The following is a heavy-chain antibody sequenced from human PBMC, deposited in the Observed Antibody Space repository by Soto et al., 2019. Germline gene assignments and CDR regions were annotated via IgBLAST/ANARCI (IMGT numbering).Heavy chain of an antibody. CDR1: GYTFTSYA. J-gene: IGHJ4*02. D-gene: IGHD5-12*01. V-gene: IGHV1-3*01. CDR3: AAAKATTKHFDY. Sequence: ASVKVSCKASGYTFTSYAMHWVRQAPGQRLEWMGWINAGNGNTKYSQKFQERVTITRDMSASTAYMELSSLRSEDTAVYYCAAAKATTKHFDYWGQGTLVTVSS. CDR2: INAGNGNT.